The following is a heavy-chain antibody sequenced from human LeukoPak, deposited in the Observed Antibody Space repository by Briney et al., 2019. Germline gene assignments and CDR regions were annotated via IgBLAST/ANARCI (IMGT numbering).Heavy chain of an antibody. J-gene: IGHJ5*02. CDR2: IYYSGST. Sequence: SETLSLTCTVSGGSISSYYWGWIRQPPGKGLEWIGTIYYSGSTYYNPSLKSRVTISVDTSKNQFSLKLSSVTAADTAVYYCARDSGTTGEVKFDPWGQGTLVTVSS. CDR1: GGSISSYY. D-gene: IGHD3-10*01. V-gene: IGHV4-39*07. CDR3: ARDSGTTGEVKFDP.